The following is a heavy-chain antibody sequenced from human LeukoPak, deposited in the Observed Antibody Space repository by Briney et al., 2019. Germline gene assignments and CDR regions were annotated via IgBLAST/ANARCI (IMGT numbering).Heavy chain of an antibody. Sequence: SETLSLTCTVSGGSISSYYWSWIRQPPGKGLEWIGYIYTSGSTNYNLSLKSRVTISVDTSKNQFSLKLSSVTAADTAVYYCARSDSGSYYHYFDYWGQGTLVTVSS. CDR3: ARSDSGSYYHYFDY. CDR1: GGSISSYY. V-gene: IGHV4-4*09. D-gene: IGHD1-26*01. J-gene: IGHJ4*02. CDR2: IYTSGST.